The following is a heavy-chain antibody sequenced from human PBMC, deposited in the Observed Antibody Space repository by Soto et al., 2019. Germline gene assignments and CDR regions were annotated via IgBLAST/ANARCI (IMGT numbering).Heavy chain of an antibody. CDR1: AFIVSTNY. V-gene: IGHV3-53*01. Sequence: GSLRLSCAASAFIVSTNYMSWVRQAPGKGLECVSVIYSGGSTDYADSVKGRFTISRDSSKNTLYLQMNSLSAEDTAIYYCAKDAIMVSSSFNYFDFWGQGALVTVSS. CDR2: IYSGGST. CDR3: AKDAIMVSSSFNYFDF. J-gene: IGHJ4*02. D-gene: IGHD6-13*01.